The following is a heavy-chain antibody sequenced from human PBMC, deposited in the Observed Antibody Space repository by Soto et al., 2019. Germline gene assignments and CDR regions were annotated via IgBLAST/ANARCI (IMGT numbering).Heavy chain of an antibody. V-gene: IGHV3-30-3*01. CDR3: AREVSGYSSGWHRHFYY. J-gene: IGHJ4*02. Sequence: QVQLVESGGGVVQPGRSLRLSCAASGFTFSSYAMHWVRQAPGKGLEWVAVISYDGSNKYYADSVKGRFTISRDNSKNTLYLQMNSLRAEDTAVYYCAREVSGYSSGWHRHFYYWGQGTLVTVSS. CDR1: GFTFSSYA. CDR2: ISYDGSNK. D-gene: IGHD6-19*01.